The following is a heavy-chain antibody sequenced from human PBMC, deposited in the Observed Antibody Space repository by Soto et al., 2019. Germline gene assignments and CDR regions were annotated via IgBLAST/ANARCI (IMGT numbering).Heavy chain of an antibody. V-gene: IGHV3-30-3*01. CDR2: MSYDGSNK. CDR3: ARQGHTLKRLYGMDV. CDR1: GFTFSSYA. D-gene: IGHD1-1*01. J-gene: IGHJ6*02. Sequence: QVQLVESGGGVVQPGRSLRLSCAASGFTFSSYAMHWVRRAPGKGLEWMAVMSYDGSNKYYADSVKGRFTISRDNSKNTLYLQMNSLRPEDMARYYGARQGHTLKRLYGMDVWGQGTTVTVSS.